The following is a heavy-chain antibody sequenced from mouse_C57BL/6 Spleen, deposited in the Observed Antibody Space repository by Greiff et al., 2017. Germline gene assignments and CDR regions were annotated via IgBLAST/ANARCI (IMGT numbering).Heavy chain of an antibody. V-gene: IGHV3-6*01. Sequence: DVQLQESGPGLVKPSQSLSLTCSVTGYSITSGYYWNWIRQFPGNKLEWMGYISYDGSNNYNPSLKNRISITRDTSKNQFFLKLNSVTTEDTATYYCARSNWDGEGDYWGQGTTLTVSS. CDR1: GYSITSGYY. CDR2: ISYDGSN. CDR3: ARSNWDGEGDY. J-gene: IGHJ2*01. D-gene: IGHD4-1*01.